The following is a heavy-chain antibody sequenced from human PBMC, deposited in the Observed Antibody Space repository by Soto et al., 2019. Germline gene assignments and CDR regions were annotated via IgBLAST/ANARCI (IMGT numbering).Heavy chain of an antibody. D-gene: IGHD5-12*01. CDR1: GFTVTSNY. Sequence: GGSLRLSCAASGFTVTSNYITRVRQATGKGLEWVSVISVAGTAHYAESVKGRVTVTRDKSENTVYLQMDSLRAEDTAVYYCARAVRSGYNYYYYNGMDVWGQGTTVTVSS. V-gene: IGHV3-53*01. J-gene: IGHJ6*02. CDR3: ARAVRSGYNYYYYNGMDV. CDR2: ISVAGTA.